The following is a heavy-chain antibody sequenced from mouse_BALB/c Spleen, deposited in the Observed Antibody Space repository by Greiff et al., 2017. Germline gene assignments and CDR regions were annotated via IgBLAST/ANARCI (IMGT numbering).Heavy chain of an antibody. D-gene: IGHD1-1*01. Sequence: VMLVESGPGLVQPSQSLSITCTVSGFSLTSYGVHWVRQSPGKGLEWLGVIWSGGSTDYNAAFISRLSISKDNSKSQVFFKMNSLQANDTAIYYCARNYYGSSYSFAYWGQGTLVTVSA. V-gene: IGHV2-2*02. J-gene: IGHJ3*01. CDR3: ARNYYGSSYSFAY. CDR2: IWSGGST. CDR1: GFSLTSYG.